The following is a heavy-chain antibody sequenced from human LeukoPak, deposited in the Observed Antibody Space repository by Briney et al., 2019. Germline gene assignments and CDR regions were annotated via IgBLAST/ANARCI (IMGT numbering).Heavy chain of an antibody. CDR3: AKSLRPSTSHRQWQTFFVY. D-gene: IGHD2-2*01. Sequence: GGSLRLSCAAPGFTFSSYGMHWVRQAPGKGLEWVAVISYDGSNKYYADSVKGRFTISRDNSKNTLYLQMNSLRAEDTAVYYCAKSLRPSTSHRQWQTFFVYWGQGTLVTVSS. J-gene: IGHJ4*02. V-gene: IGHV3-30*18. CDR2: ISYDGSNK. CDR1: GFTFSSYG.